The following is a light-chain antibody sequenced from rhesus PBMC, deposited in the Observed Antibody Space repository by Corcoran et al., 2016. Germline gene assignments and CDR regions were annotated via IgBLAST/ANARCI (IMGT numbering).Light chain of an antibody. CDR3: NSFTSRRAYV. CDR2: EVN. J-gene: IGLJ1*01. CDR1: GSDIGAYNR. Sequence: QAAPTQSPSVSGSTGQSVTISCTGTGSDIGAYNRVSWYQQHPGKVPELIIFEVNKRPSGVSDRFSGSKSDSTASLTISNVQTEDEADYYCNSFTSRRAYVFGTGTRLTVL. V-gene: IGLV2-13*03.